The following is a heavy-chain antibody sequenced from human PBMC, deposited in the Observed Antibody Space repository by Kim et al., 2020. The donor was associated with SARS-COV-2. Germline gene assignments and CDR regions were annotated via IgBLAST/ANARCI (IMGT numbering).Heavy chain of an antibody. J-gene: IGHJ6*02. D-gene: IGHD6-13*01. V-gene: IGHV3-23*01. CDR1: GFTFSSYA. CDR2: ISGSGGST. Sequence: GGSLRLSCAASGFTFSSYAMSWVRQAPGKGLEWVSAISGSGGSTYYADSVKGRFTISRDNAKNTLYLQMNSLRAEDTAVYYCAKNRLPYSSSSFDYGMDVWGQGTTVTVSS. CDR3: AKNRLPYSSSSFDYGMDV.